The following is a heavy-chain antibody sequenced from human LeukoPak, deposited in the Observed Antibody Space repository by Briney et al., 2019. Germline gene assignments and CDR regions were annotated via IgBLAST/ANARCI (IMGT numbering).Heavy chain of an antibody. J-gene: IGHJ6*03. CDR1: GFTFDDYV. CDR2: ISWNSDKI. V-gene: IGHV3-9*01. Sequence: PGGSLRLSCAASGFTFDDYVMHWVRHAPGKGLEWVSGISWNSDKIGYADSVKGRFTISRDNAKKSLYLQMNSPRPEDTALYYCAKSGIFQGYYFYYMDVWGKGTTVTISS. D-gene: IGHD2-15*01. CDR3: AKSGIFQGYYFYYMDV.